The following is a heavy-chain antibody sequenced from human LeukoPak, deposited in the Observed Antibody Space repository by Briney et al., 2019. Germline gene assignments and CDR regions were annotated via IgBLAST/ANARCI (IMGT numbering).Heavy chain of an antibody. Sequence: GGSLRLSCAASGFTGSNNYMSWVRQAPGKGLEWVSVLYSGGATHYADSVKGRFTISRDNSKNTLFLQTNTLRAEDTAVYYCARGVGGPFAYWGQGTLVTVPS. J-gene: IGHJ4*02. V-gene: IGHV3-53*01. CDR1: GFTGSNNY. CDR2: LYSGGAT. CDR3: ARGVGGPFAY. D-gene: IGHD1-26*01.